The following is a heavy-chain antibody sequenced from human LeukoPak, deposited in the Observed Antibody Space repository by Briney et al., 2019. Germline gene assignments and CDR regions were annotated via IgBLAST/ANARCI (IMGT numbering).Heavy chain of an antibody. CDR3: ARLTDLGLPDAFDI. D-gene: IGHD4/OR15-4a*01. V-gene: IGHV4-59*08. Sequence: PSETLSLTCTVSGGSLSTYYWSWIRQPPGKGLEWIGYIYNSGSTNYSPSLRSRVTISVDTSKNQFSLKLSSVTAADTAVYYCARLTDLGLPDAFDIWGRGTLVTVSS. J-gene: IGHJ3*02. CDR1: GGSLSTYY. CDR2: IYNSGST.